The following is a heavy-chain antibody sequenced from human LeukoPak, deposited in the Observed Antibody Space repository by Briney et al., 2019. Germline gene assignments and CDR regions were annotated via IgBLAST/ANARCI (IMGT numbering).Heavy chain of an antibody. V-gene: IGHV5-51*01. J-gene: IGHJ4*02. CDR2: IYPGDSDT. Sequence: GESLKISCKGSGYTFTTYGVGWVRQMPGKGLEWMGFIYPGDSDTRYSPSFQGQVTISADKSISTAYLQWSSLKASDTAMYYCARHSADTAMVLDYWGQGTLVTVSS. CDR3: ARHSADTAMVLDY. CDR1: GYTFTTYG. D-gene: IGHD5-18*01.